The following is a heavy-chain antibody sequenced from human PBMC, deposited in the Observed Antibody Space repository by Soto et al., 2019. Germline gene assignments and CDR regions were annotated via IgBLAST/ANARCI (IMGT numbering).Heavy chain of an antibody. CDR2: IWYDGSNK. Sequence: QVQLVESGGGVVQPGRSLRLSCAASGFTFSTYGMHWVRQAPGKGLEWVALIWYDGSNKYYADSVKGRFTISRDNSKNTMYLQMNSLRAEDTAVYYCARGRDIIEPAGLRGIFDCWGQGTLVTVSS. D-gene: IGHD4-17*01. J-gene: IGHJ4*02. V-gene: IGHV3-33*01. CDR1: GFTFSTYG. CDR3: ARGRDIIEPAGLRGIFDC.